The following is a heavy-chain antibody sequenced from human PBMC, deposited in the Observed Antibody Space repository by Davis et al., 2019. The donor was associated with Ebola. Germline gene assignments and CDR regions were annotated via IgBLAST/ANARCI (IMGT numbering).Heavy chain of an antibody. CDR3: ATRNHYYFDY. D-gene: IGHD1-14*01. CDR2: IDPNNGNT. J-gene: IGHJ4*02. Sequence: ASVKVSCKSSGDPFTTHAITWVRQAPGQVFEWMGCIDPNNGNTYYAQKFRGRVTMTTDKSISTLYMELSALTSDDTAFYYCATRNHYYFDYWGQGTLVTVSS. CDR1: GDPFTTHA. V-gene: IGHV1-18*04.